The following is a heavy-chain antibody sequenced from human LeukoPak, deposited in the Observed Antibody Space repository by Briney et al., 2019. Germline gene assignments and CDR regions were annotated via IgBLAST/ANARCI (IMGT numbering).Heavy chain of an antibody. Sequence: SETLSLTCTVSGGSISTYYWNWIRQPPGKGLEWIGYIYYSGTTNYNPSLKSRVSMSVDTSKNQLSLKLSSVTAADTAVFYCARDKRVAVAGTYIYYYCMDVWGKGTTVTISS. J-gene: IGHJ6*03. CDR2: IYYSGTT. D-gene: IGHD6-19*01. V-gene: IGHV4-59*12. CDR3: ARDKRVAVAGTYIYYYCMDV. CDR1: GGSISTYY.